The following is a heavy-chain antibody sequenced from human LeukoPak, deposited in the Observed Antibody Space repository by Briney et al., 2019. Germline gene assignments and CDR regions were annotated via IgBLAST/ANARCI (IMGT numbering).Heavy chain of an antibody. V-gene: IGHV3-9*03. D-gene: IGHD6-19*01. Sequence: GRSLRPSCAASGFTFDDYAMHWVRQAPGKGLEWVSGISWNSGSIGYADSVKGRFTISRDNAKNSLYLQMNSLRAEDMALYYCAKDGLAGVFGNWFDPWGRGTLVTVSS. J-gene: IGHJ5*02. CDR3: AKDGLAGVFGNWFDP. CDR1: GFTFDDYA. CDR2: ISWNSGSI.